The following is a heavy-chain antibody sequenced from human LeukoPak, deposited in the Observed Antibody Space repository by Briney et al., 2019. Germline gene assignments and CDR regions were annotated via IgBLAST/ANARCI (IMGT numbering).Heavy chain of an antibody. J-gene: IGHJ4*02. D-gene: IGHD2-15*01. CDR2: IYHSGST. CDR3: ASVVVVAATEHDYFDY. CDR1: GGSISSSNW. V-gene: IGHV4-4*02. Sequence: SGTLSLTCAVSGGSISSSNWWSWVRQPPGKGLEWIGEIYHSGSTNYNPSLKSGVTISVDKSKNQFSLKLSSVTAADTAVYSCASVVVVAATEHDYFDYWGQGTLVTVSS.